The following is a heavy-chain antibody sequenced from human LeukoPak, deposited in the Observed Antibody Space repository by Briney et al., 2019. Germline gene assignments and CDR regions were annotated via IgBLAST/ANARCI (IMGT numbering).Heavy chain of an antibody. CDR3: ARDSVDRYYFDY. CDR2: IYYSGST. CDR1: GGSISSGGYY. Sequence: SQTLSLTCTVSGGSISSGGYYWSWIRQHPGKGLEWIGYIYYSGSTYYNPSLKSRVTISVDTSKNQFSLKLSSVTAADTAVYYCARDSVDRYYFDYWGQGTLVTVSS. J-gene: IGHJ4*02. D-gene: IGHD3-10*01. V-gene: IGHV4-31*03.